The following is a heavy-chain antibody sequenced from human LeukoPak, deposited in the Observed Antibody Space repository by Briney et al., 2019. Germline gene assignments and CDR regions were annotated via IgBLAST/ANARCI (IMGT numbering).Heavy chain of an antibody. CDR1: GFTFSSYS. J-gene: IGHJ4*02. D-gene: IGHD5-18*01. CDR2: ISSSSGYI. CDR3: AREQDLRGYSYGDFDY. Sequence: GGSLRLSCAASGFTFSSYSMNWVRQAPGKGLEWVSSISSSSGYIYYADSVKGRFTISRDNAKNSLYLQMNSLRAEDTAVYYCAREQDLRGYSYGDFDYWGQGTLVTVSS. V-gene: IGHV3-21*01.